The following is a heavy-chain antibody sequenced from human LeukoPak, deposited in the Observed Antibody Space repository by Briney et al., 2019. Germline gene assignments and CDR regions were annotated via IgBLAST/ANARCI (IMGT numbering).Heavy chain of an antibody. CDR1: GYTFTSYY. J-gene: IGHJ5*02. V-gene: IGHV1-46*01. Sequence: ASVKVSCKASGYTFTSYYVHWVRQAPGQGLEWMGIINPSGGSTSYAQKFQGRVTMTRDTSTSTVYMELSSLRSEDTAVYYCARDATYYYGSGSYKNNWFDPWGQGTLVTVSS. CDR2: INPSGGST. D-gene: IGHD3-10*01. CDR3: ARDATYYYGSGSYKNNWFDP.